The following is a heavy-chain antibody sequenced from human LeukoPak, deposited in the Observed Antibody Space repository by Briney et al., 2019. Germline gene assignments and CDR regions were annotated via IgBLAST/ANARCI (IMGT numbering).Heavy chain of an antibody. CDR2: ISSSSSYI. D-gene: IGHD3-3*01. CDR1: GFTFSSYS. V-gene: IGHV3-21*01. J-gene: IGHJ6*02. CDR3: XXXXXXXXXXXGAHYYGMDV. Sequence: GGSLRLSCAASGFTFSSYSMNWVRQAPGKGLEWVSSISSSSSYIYYADSVKGRFTISRDNAKNSLYLQMNSLRAEDTSVYYWXXXXXXXXXXXGAHYYGMDVWGQGTTVTVSS.